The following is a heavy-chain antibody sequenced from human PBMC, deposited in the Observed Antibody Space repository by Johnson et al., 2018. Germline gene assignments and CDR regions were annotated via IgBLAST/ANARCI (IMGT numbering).Heavy chain of an antibody. J-gene: IGHJ3*02. V-gene: IGHV3-30-3*01. CDR3: ASDRGKAMEPFMVYAETDAVDI. CDR1: GFTFSSYT. CDR2: ISYDGSKK. D-gene: IGHD2-8*01. Sequence: QVQLVQSGGGVVQPGRSLRLSCAASGFTFSSYTIHWVRQAPGRGLEWVAVISYDGSKKYYADSVKGRLTISRDNSKNKVCLQMHSLRSEDTGVYYCASDRGKAMEPFMVYAETDAVDIWGQGTMVTVS.